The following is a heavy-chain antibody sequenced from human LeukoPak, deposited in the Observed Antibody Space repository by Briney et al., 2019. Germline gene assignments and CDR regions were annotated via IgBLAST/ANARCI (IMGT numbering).Heavy chain of an antibody. Sequence: PSETLSLTCSVSGVSISSGSYYWGWIRQPPGMGLEWLGIIYHNGNTNYNPSLKSRVTISADTSRNQFSLRMDSVTAADTAVYYCARLWDSTGLYFYYYMDVWGEGTTVTVSS. CDR1: GVSISSGSYY. V-gene: IGHV4-39*01. CDR2: IYHNGNT. J-gene: IGHJ6*03. CDR3: ARLWDSTGLYFYYYMDV. D-gene: IGHD2/OR15-2a*01.